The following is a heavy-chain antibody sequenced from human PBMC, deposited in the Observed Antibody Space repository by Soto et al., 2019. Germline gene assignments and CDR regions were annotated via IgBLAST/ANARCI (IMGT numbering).Heavy chain of an antibody. V-gene: IGHV4-4*07. CDR3: ARETGSSGSYEY. Sequence: QVQLQESGPGLVKSSETLSLTFTVSGGSIISYYCSSIRQSAGKGLEWIGRIYTSGSTNYNPSLKSRVTMSVDTSKNQFSLKLSSVTAADTAVYYCARETGSSGSYEYWGQGTLVTVSS. CDR2: IYTSGST. D-gene: IGHD6-19*01. CDR1: GGSIISYY. J-gene: IGHJ4*02.